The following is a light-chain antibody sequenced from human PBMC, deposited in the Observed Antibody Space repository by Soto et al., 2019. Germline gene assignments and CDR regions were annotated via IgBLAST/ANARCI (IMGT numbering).Light chain of an antibody. J-gene: IGKJ4*01. V-gene: IGKV2-28*01. Sequence: DIVMTQSPPSLPVTPGEPASISCRSSQSLLHSNGYNYLDWYLQKPGQSPQLLIYLGSNRSSGVPDRFSGSGSGTDFTLKISRVEAEYVGVYYCMQALQTPLTFDGGTKVDIK. CDR3: MQALQTPLT. CDR2: LGS. CDR1: QSLLHSNGYNY.